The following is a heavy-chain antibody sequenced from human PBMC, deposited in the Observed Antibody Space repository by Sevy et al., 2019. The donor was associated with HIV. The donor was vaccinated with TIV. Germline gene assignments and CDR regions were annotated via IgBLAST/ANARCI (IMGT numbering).Heavy chain of an antibody. Sequence: GGSLRLSCAASGFTFSTCWMSWVRQAPGKGLEWVANIKQDGSEKNYVDSVKGRFTISRDNAKHSLYLQMNSLRAEDTAVYYCVKDADYGGNAHFDYGGQGSLVTVSS. V-gene: IGHV3-7*01. CDR2: IKQDGSEK. CDR1: GFTFSTCW. D-gene: IGHD4-17*01. CDR3: VKDADYGGNAHFDY. J-gene: IGHJ4*02.